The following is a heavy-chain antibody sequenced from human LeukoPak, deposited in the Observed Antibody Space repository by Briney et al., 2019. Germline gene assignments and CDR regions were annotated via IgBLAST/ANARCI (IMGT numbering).Heavy chain of an antibody. V-gene: IGHV4-4*07. D-gene: IGHD2-2*01. Sequence: SETLSLTCTVSGGSISSYYWSWIRQPAGKGLEWIGRIYTSGSTNYNPSLKSRVTMSVDTSKNQFSLKLSSVTAADTAVYYCARESSEGIVVVPAASDWYYFDYWGQGTLVTVSS. CDR1: GGSISSYY. J-gene: IGHJ4*02. CDR2: IYTSGST. CDR3: ARESSEGIVVVPAASDWYYFDY.